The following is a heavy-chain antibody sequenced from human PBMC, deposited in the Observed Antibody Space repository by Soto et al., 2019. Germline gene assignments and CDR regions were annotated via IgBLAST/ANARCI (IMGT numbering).Heavy chain of an antibody. J-gene: IGHJ6*02. CDR2: LYAEGTT. D-gene: IGHD3-10*01. CDR3: VRPRPSGENYGMDV. CDR1: GLTVSHNY. V-gene: IGHV3-53*01. Sequence: EVQLVESGGGLIQPGGSLRLSCVASGLTVSHNYMAWVRQAPEMGLEWVSILYAEGTTYYADSVKGRFTISRDSSKNTLFLQMDSLRAEDTAVYYCVRPRPSGENYGMDVGGQGTTVTVSS.